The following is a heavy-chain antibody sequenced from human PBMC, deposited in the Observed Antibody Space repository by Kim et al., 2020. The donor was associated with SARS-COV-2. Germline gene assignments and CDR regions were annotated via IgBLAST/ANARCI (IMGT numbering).Heavy chain of an antibody. D-gene: IGHD6-19*01. Sequence: NDTPTLKRRVTISVDTSKNQFSLKLSSVTAADTAVYYCARHSAVAGTDYWGQGTLVTVSS. V-gene: IGHV4-59*08. CDR3: ARHSAVAGTDY. J-gene: IGHJ4*02.